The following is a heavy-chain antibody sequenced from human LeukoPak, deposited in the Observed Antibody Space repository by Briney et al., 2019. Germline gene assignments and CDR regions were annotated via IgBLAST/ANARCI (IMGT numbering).Heavy chain of an antibody. Sequence: GGSLRLSCAASGFTFSNYWMTWVRQAPGKGLEWVANIKQDGSETYYVDSVKGRFTISRDNSDNSLYLQMSSLRAEDTAVYYCARAGGRASGSSYWGQGTLVTVSS. D-gene: IGHD1-26*01. CDR1: GFTFSNYW. J-gene: IGHJ4*02. CDR2: IKQDGSET. CDR3: ARAGGRASGSSY. V-gene: IGHV3-7*01.